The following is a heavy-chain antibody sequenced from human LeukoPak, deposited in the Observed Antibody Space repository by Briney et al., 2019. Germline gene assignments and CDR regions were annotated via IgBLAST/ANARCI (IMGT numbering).Heavy chain of an antibody. CDR2: ISGSGGST. D-gene: IGHD6-25*01. CDR1: GFTFGDYA. J-gene: IGHJ4*02. Sequence: PGGSLRLSCTASGFTFGDYAMSWVRQAPGKGLEWVSAISGSGGSTYYADSVKGRFTISRDNSKNTLYLQMNSLRAEDTAVYYCAKEGSIGFNGGAFDYWGQGTLVTVSS. V-gene: IGHV3-23*01. CDR3: AKEGSIGFNGGAFDY.